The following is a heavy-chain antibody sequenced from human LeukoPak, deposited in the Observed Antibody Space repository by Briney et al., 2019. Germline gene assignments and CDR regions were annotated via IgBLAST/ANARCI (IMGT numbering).Heavy chain of an antibody. V-gene: IGHV3-23*01. CDR3: AKDTGSSWSNWFDP. CDR1: GFTFSSYA. D-gene: IGHD6-13*01. J-gene: IGHJ5*02. CDR2: ISGSGGSR. Sequence: GGSLRLSCAASGFTFSSYAMSWVRQAPGKGLEWVSAISGSGGSRYYADSVEGRFTISRDNSKNTLYLQMNSLRAEDTAVYYCAKDTGSSWSNWFDPWGQGTLVTVSS.